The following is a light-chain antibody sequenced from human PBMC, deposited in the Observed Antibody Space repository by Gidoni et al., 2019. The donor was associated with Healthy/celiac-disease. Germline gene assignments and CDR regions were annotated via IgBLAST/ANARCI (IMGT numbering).Light chain of an antibody. V-gene: IGKV3-20*01. CDR2: GAS. J-gene: IGKJ5*01. Sequence: EIVFTQSPGTLSLSPGERATLSCRASQSVSSSYLAWYQQKPGQAPRLLIYGASSRATGIPDRFSGSGSGTDFTLTISRLEPEDFAVYYCQQYGSSFSQGTRLEIK. CDR1: QSVSSSY. CDR3: QQYGSS.